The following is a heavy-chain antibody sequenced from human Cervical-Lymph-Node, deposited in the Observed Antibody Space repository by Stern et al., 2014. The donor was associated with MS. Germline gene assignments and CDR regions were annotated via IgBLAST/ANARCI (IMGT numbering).Heavy chain of an antibody. CDR2: IKSKSSGGTT. CDR1: GFTFGDYG. Sequence: EVQLVESGGGLVKPGLSLRLSCSSSGFTFGDYGLTWIRQAPGKRLEWVGFIKSKSSGGTTEYAASVRGRFAISRDDSKNIAYLQMNSLKSEDTAMYFCSRVRGYVWGPGTMVTVSA. CDR3: SRVRGYV. J-gene: IGHJ3*01. V-gene: IGHV3-49*05.